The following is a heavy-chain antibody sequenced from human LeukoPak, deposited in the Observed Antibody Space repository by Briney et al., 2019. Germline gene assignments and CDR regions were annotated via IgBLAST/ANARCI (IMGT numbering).Heavy chain of an antibody. CDR3: ARRGSSSSLVYFDY. J-gene: IGHJ4*02. V-gene: IGHV5-51*01. D-gene: IGHD6-6*01. Sequence: GASLEISFQGSGYRFTNYWIVWVRPLPGKGLGWMAIIYPGDSDTRYSPSFQGQVTISADKSISTAYLQWSSLKASDTATYFCARRGSSSSLVYFDYWGQGTVDTVFS. CDR2: IYPGDSDT. CDR1: GYRFTNYW.